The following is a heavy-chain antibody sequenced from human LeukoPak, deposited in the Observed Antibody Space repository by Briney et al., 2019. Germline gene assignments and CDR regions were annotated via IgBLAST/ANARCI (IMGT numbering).Heavy chain of an antibody. CDR3: ARGIDYGENY. CDR2: INGVGSST. Sequence: GESLRLSCAASGFSFNAYWMHWVRQAPGKGLVWVSRINGVGSSTSYADSVKGRFTISRDNAKNTVYLQMNSLKADDTAIYYCARGIDYGENYWGQGILVTVSS. D-gene: IGHD4-17*01. CDR1: GFSFNAYW. J-gene: IGHJ4*02. V-gene: IGHV3-74*01.